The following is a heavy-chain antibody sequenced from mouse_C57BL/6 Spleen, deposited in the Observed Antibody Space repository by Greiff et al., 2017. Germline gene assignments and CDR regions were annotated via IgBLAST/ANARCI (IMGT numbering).Heavy chain of an antibody. CDR1: GFTFTDYY. CDR3: ARFYDSNSYWYFDV. CDR2: IRNKANGYTT. D-gene: IGHD2-3*01. V-gene: IGHV7-3*01. Sequence: DVKLVESGGGLVQPGGSLSLSCAASGFTFTDYYMSWVRQPPGKALEWLGFIRNKANGYTTEYSASVKGRFTISRDNSQSILYLQMNALRAEDSATYYCARFYDSNSYWYFDVWGTGTTVTVSS. J-gene: IGHJ1*03.